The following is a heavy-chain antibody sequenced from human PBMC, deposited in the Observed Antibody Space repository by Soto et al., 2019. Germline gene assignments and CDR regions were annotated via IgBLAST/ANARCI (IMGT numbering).Heavy chain of an antibody. CDR2: IYPGDSDT. D-gene: IGHD4-4*01. J-gene: IGHJ5*02. Sequence: PGESLNISCKSSGYSFTSYWIGWVRQMPGKGLEWMGIIYPGDSDTRYSPSFQGQVTISADTSISTAYLQWSSLKASDTAMYYCEISTHHDYSILAYDFYWFDPWGQGILVTVAS. CDR1: GYSFTSYW. V-gene: IGHV5-51*01. CDR3: EISTHHDYSILAYDFYWFDP.